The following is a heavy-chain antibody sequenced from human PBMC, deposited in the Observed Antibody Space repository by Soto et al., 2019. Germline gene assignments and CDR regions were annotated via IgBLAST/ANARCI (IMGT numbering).Heavy chain of an antibody. V-gene: IGHV4-59*01. CDR2: IYYSGST. Sequence: SETLSLTCTVSGGSISSYYWSWIRQPPGKGLEWIGYIYYSGSTNYNPSLKSRVTISVDTSKNQFSLKLSSVTAADTAVYYCARAITIFGVRYYYYMDVWGKGTTVTVSS. J-gene: IGHJ6*03. CDR3: ARAITIFGVRYYYYMDV. CDR1: GGSISSYY. D-gene: IGHD3-3*01.